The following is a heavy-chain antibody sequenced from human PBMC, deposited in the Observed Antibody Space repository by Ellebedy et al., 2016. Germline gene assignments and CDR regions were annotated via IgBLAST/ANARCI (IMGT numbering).Heavy chain of an antibody. CDR2: IRQDGGEK. CDR1: GFTFSTYW. Sequence: GESLKISCAASGFTFSTYWMSWVRQAPGKGLEWVANIRQDGGEKYYVDSVKGRFTISRDNAKNSLYLQMNGLNAEDTAVYYCARNQLLVYDVFNVWGQGTMVTVSS. J-gene: IGHJ3*01. V-gene: IGHV3-7*03. D-gene: IGHD6-19*01. CDR3: ARNQLLVYDVFNV.